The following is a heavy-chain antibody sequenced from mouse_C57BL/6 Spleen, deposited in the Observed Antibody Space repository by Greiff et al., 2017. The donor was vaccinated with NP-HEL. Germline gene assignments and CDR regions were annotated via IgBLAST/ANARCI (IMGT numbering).Heavy chain of an antibody. V-gene: IGHV1-69*01. D-gene: IGHD1-1*01. CDR1: GYTFTSYW. Sequence: VQLQQPGAELVMPGASVKLSCKASGYTFTSYWMHWVKQRPGQGLEWIGEIDPSDSYTNYNQKFKGKSTLTVDKSSSTAYMQLSSLTSEDSAVYYCARRGKVVADYWGQGTTLTVSS. J-gene: IGHJ2*01. CDR2: IDPSDSYT. CDR3: ARRGKVVADY.